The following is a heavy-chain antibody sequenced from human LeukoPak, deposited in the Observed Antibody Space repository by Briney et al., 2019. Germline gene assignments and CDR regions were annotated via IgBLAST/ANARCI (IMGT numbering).Heavy chain of an antibody. CDR3: ARDLTAIAGVPGDYFDH. J-gene: IGHJ4*02. CDR1: GYIFTNYG. V-gene: IGHV1-18*01. Sequence: ASVKVSCKASGYIFTNYGVSWVRQAPGQGLEWIGWISAYNGKTKYGERFQGRDTMTTDTSTSTGYMELRSLTSDDTAVYYCARDLTAIAGVPGDYFDHWGQGTLVTVSS. D-gene: IGHD6-13*01. CDR2: ISAYNGKT.